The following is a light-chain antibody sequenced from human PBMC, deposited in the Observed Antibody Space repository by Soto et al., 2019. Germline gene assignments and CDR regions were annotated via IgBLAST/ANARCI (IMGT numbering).Light chain of an antibody. CDR2: DAS. CDR1: QDISNF. CDR3: QQYGNLPYT. V-gene: IGKV1-33*01. Sequence: DIQMTQSPSSLSASVGDRVTITCQASQDISNFLNWYQQKPGKAPKLLIYDASNLEPGVPSRFSGSGSGTVFTFTISSLQPEDIAAYFCQQYGNLPYTFGQGTKLEIK. J-gene: IGKJ2*01.